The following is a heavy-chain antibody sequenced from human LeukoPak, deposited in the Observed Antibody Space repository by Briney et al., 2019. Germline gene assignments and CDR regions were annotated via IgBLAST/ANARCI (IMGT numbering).Heavy chain of an antibody. D-gene: IGHD2-21*01. CDR1: GGSFSGYY. J-gene: IGHJ5*02. CDR3: ARRSVPLLGHWFDP. CDR2: INHSGST. Sequence: PSETLSLTCAVYGGSFSGYYWSWIRQPPGKGLEWIGEINHSGSTNYNPSLKSRVTISVDTSKNQFSLKLSSVTAADTAVYYCARRSVPLLGHWFDPWGQGTLVTVSS. V-gene: IGHV4-34*01.